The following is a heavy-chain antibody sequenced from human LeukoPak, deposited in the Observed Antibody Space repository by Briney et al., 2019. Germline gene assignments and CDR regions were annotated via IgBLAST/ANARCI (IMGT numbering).Heavy chain of an antibody. CDR2: ISGSDEST. V-gene: IGHV3-23*01. CDR3: AKEIAGVYDY. D-gene: IGHD3-10*01. Sequence: GGSLRLSCAVSGFTFSSYAMSWVRQAPGKGLEWVSAISGSDESTYYVDSVKGRFTISRDNSKNTLYLQMNSLRAEDTAVYYCAKEIAGVYDYWGQGTLVTVSS. CDR1: GFTFSSYA. J-gene: IGHJ4*02.